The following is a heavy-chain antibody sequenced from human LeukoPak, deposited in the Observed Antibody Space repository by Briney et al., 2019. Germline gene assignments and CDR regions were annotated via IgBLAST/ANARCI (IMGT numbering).Heavy chain of an antibody. D-gene: IGHD3-16*01. V-gene: IGHV4-59*12. Sequence: SETLSLTCTVSGGSISSYYWSWIRQPPGKGLEWIGYIYYSGSTNYNPSLKSRVTISVDTSKNQFSLKLSSVTAADTAVYYCARGLYDSHKYYYGMDVWGQGTTVTVSS. CDR1: GGSISSYY. CDR2: IYYSGST. CDR3: ARGLYDSHKYYYGMDV. J-gene: IGHJ6*02.